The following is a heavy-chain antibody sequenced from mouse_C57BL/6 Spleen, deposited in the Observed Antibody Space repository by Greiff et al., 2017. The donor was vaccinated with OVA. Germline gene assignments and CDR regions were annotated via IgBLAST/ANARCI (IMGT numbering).Heavy chain of an antibody. D-gene: IGHD1-1*01. CDR2: IYPGSGST. V-gene: IGHV1-55*01. Sequence: VQLQQPGAELVKPGASVKMSCKASGYTFTSYWITWVKQRPGQGLEWIGDIYPGSGSTNYNEKFKSKATLTVDTSSSTAYMQLSSLTSEDSAVYYCAIYYYGSSLEWFAYWGQGTLVTVSA. CDR3: AIYYYGSSLEWFAY. CDR1: GYTFTSYW. J-gene: IGHJ3*01.